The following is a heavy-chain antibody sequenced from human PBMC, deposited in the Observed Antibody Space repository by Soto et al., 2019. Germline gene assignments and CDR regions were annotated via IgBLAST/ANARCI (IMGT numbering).Heavy chain of an antibody. CDR1: GYTLTELS. Sequence: GASVKVSCKVSGYTLTELSMHWVRQAPGKGLEWMGGFDPEDGETIYAQKFQGRVTMTEDTSTDTAYMELNSLRAEDTAVYYCARDTRRRFGGGRGPYYYDSSGYYVWGQGTLVTVSS. V-gene: IGHV1-24*01. CDR2: FDPEDGET. CDR3: ARDTRRRFGGGRGPYYYDSSGYYV. J-gene: IGHJ4*02. D-gene: IGHD3-22*01.